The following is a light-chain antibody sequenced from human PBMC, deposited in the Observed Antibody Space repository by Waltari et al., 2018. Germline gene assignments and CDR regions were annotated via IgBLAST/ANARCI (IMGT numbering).Light chain of an antibody. Sequence: DIQMTQSPSSLSASLGDRVTLTCRASPAIGYHFAWFQQKAGKVPNILIYAASTLHSGVPSRFSGGRSGTEFTLIISSLLPEDVATYYCQNYNSAPYTFGQGTKV. CDR3: QNYNSAPYT. V-gene: IGKV1-27*01. CDR1: PAIGYH. CDR2: AAS. J-gene: IGKJ2*01.